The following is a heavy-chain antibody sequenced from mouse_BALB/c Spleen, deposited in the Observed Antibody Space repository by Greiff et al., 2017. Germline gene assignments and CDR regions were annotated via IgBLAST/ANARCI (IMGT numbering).Heavy chain of an antibody. D-gene: IGHD1-1*01. CDR1: GFSLTSYG. CDR2: IWAGGST. CDR3: ARDYYGSSSLAMDY. V-gene: IGHV2-9*02. Sequence: VMLVESGPGLVAPSQSLSITCTVSGFSLTSYGVHWVRQPPGKGLEWLGVIWAGGSTNYNSALMSRLSISKDNSKSQVFLKMNSLQTDDTAMYYCARDYYGSSSLAMDYWGQGTSVTVSS. J-gene: IGHJ4*01.